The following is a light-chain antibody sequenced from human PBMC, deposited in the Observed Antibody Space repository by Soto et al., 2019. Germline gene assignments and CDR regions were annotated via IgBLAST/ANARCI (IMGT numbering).Light chain of an antibody. CDR1: QSLVNSDGNTY. Sequence: DVVMTQSPLSLPVTLGQPASISCRSSQSLVNSDGNTYLNWFQQRPGQSPRRLIYKVSNRDSGVPDRFSGSGSGTDFTLKIGRVEAEDVGVYYCMQGIYWPYTLGQGTKLEIQ. V-gene: IGKV2-30*01. J-gene: IGKJ2*01. CDR3: MQGIYWPYT. CDR2: KVS.